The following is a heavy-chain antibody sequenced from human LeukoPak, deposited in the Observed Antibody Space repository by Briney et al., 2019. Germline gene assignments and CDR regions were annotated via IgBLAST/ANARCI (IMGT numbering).Heavy chain of an antibody. D-gene: IGHD3-10*01. CDR2: IYYSGSSGST. Sequence: SETLSLTCTVSGGSISSYYWSWIRQPPGKGLEWIGYIYYSGSSGSTNYNPSLRSRVTISADTSKNQFSLKLTSVTAADTAMYYCTKGSSSDLWGHFDCWGYGTMDTVSS. CDR3: TKGSSSDLWGHFDC. V-gene: IGHV4-59*01. J-gene: IGHJ4*01. CDR1: GGSISSYY.